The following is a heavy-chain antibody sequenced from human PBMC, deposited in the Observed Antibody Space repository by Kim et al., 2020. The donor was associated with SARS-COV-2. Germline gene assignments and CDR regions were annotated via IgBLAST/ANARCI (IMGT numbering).Heavy chain of an antibody. CDR3: AKFFYGSRSYFDS. Sequence: YADSVRGRFTISRDNSENTLYLQMSSLRAEDTAIYYCAKFFYGSRSYFDSWGQGTLVTVS. V-gene: IGHV3-23*01. D-gene: IGHD3-10*01. J-gene: IGHJ4*02.